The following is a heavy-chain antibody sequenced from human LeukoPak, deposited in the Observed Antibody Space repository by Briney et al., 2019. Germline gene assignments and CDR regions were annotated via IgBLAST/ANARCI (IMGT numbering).Heavy chain of an antibody. J-gene: IGHJ4*02. CDR3: ARRGRGYCSGGSCYQSRSLDY. D-gene: IGHD2-15*01. V-gene: IGHV4-39*07. Sequence: SETLSLTCTVSGGSVSSSGYYWSWIRQPPGKGLEWIGEINHSGSTNYNPSLKSRVTISVDTSKNQFSLKLSSVTAADTAVYYCARRGRGYCSGGSCYQSRSLDYWGQGTLVTVSS. CDR2: INHSGST. CDR1: GGSVSSSGYY.